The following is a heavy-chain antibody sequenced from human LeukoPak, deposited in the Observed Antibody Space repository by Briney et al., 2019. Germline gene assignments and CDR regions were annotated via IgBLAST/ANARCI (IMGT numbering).Heavy chain of an antibody. V-gene: IGHV3-23*01. CDR3: AKSLYGGCDY. Sequence: GGSLRLSCAASEFDFSSHAMTWVRQAPGKGLEWVSAISISGSKTYYADSVKGRFTISRDNSKNTVYLQMNSLRVEDTAVYYCAKSLYGGCDYWGQGTVVTVSS. CDR2: ISISGSKT. J-gene: IGHJ4*02. D-gene: IGHD3-16*02. CDR1: EFDFSSHA.